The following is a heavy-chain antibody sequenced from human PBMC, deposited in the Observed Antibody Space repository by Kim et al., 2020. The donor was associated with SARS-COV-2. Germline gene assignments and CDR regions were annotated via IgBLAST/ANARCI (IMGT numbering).Heavy chain of an antibody. CDR3: AREGMGYSGQIGPPIFDY. CDR2: IIPIFGTA. CDR1: GGTFSSYA. V-gene: IGHV1-69*13. Sequence: SVKVSCKASGGTFSSYAISWVRQAPGQGLEWMGGIIPIFGTANYAQKFQGRVTITADESTSTAYMELSSLRSEDTAVYYCAREGMGYSGQIGPPIFDYWGQGTLVTVSS. J-gene: IGHJ4*02. D-gene: IGHD5-12*01.